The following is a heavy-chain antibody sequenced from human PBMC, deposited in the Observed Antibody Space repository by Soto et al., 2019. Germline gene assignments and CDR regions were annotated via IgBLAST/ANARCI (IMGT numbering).Heavy chain of an antibody. J-gene: IGHJ2*01. CDR2: IHGGADYT. D-gene: IGHD1-26*01. V-gene: IGHV3-23*01. Sequence: EVQLLESGGGLVQPGGSLRLSCAASGFTFSCCAMSWVRQAPGRGLEWVSTIHGGADYTHYTDPVKGPFTISRDNSRNTLFLQMNTLTAGDTAIYYCAKNRGPGSYPNWSVNVWGRGTAVTVSS. CDR3: AKNRGPGSYPNWSVNV. CDR1: GFTFSCCA.